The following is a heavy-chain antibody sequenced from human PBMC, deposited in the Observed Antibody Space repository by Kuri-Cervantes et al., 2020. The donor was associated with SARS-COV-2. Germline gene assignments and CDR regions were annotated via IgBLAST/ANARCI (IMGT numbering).Heavy chain of an antibody. CDR2: IYYSGST. V-gene: IGHV4-39*07. CDR3: ARTRFLEWSYIQH. J-gene: IGHJ1*01. CDR1: GGSISSGGYY. D-gene: IGHD3-3*01. Sequence: GSLRLSCTVSGGSISSGGYYWSWIRQPPGKGLEWIGSIYYSGSTYYNPSLKSRVTISVDTSKNQFSLKLSSVTAADTAVYYCARTRFLEWSYIQHWGQGTLVTVSS.